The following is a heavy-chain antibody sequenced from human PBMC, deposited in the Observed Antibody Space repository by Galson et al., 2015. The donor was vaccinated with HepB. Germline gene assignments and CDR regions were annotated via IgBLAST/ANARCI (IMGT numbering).Heavy chain of an antibody. Sequence: SGAEVKKPGESLRISCKVSGLSSGTNWIAWVRQMPEKGLELMGIIDLDDSETRYSPSFEGQVTISADGSIDTAYLQWSSLKASDSAMYFCARPKAVAAAGAGYLDYWGQGALITVSS. V-gene: IGHV5-51*03. D-gene: IGHD6-13*01. CDR3: ARPKAVAAAGAGYLDY. CDR1: GLSSGTNW. J-gene: IGHJ4*02. CDR2: IDLDDSET.